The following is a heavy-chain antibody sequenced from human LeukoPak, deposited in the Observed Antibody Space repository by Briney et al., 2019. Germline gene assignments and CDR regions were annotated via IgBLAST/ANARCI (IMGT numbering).Heavy chain of an antibody. CDR3: AKDGRGRTFFGDIEY. J-gene: IGHJ4*02. CDR2: ISNDGDSE. CDR1: GFTFSLYG. D-gene: IGHD3-10*01. Sequence: PGGSLRLPCAASGFTFSLYGIHWVRQAPGKGPEWVALISNDGDSEYYTDSVKGRFTISRDNAKDTLYLQMNSLRGEDTAVYYCAKDGRGRTFFGDIEYWGQGTLVAVSS. V-gene: IGHV3-30*18.